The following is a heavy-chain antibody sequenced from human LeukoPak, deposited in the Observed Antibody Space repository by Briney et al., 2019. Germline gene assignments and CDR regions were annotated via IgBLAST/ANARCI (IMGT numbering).Heavy chain of an antibody. D-gene: IGHD2-15*01. CDR1: GGTFSTYV. V-gene: IGHV1-69*06. J-gene: IGHJ6*03. CDR3: AINQAGYCGGGSCYRHEFYYMDV. Sequence: SVEVSCKASGGTFSTYVISWVRQAPGQGLEWMGGIIPVFGTANYAEKFQDRVTITADKSTSTAYMELSSLRSEDTAMYYCAINQAGYCGGGSCYRHEFYYMDVWGKGTSVTVSS. CDR2: IIPVFGTA.